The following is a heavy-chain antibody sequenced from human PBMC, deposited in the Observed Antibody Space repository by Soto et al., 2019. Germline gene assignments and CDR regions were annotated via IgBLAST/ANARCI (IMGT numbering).Heavy chain of an antibody. J-gene: IGHJ4*02. Sequence: GSLRLSCAASGFTFSSYAMRWVRQAPGKGLEWVSTISGSGGSTYYSESVKGRFTISRDNSKNTLYLQMNSLRAEDTAVYYCAKPSVGVVVYFDYWGQGSLVTVSS. D-gene: IGHD3-3*01. CDR3: AKPSVGVVVYFDY. CDR2: ISGSGGST. CDR1: GFTFSSYA. V-gene: IGHV3-23*01.